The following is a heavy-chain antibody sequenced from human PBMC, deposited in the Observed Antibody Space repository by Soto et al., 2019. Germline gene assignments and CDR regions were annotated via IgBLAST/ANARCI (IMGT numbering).Heavy chain of an antibody. Sequence: QVQLVQSGAEVRKPGSSVKVSCKASGGTFSRHAISWVRQAPGQGLEWMGGISPNSGGTKFAQKFQGRVTMTRDTSISTVYMEYSRLRSDDTAIYYCARDQTGYSSGWSSVAMDVWGQGTTVTVS. J-gene: IGHJ6*02. V-gene: IGHV1-2*02. CDR1: GGTFSRHA. CDR3: ARDQTGYSSGWSSVAMDV. D-gene: IGHD6-19*01. CDR2: ISPNSGGT.